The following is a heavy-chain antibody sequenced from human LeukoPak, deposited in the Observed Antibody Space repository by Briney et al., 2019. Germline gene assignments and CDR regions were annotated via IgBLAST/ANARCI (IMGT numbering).Heavy chain of an antibody. CDR1: GYTFTSYD. D-gene: IGHD3-3*01. CDR3: ARGRGTIFGVVILREDWFDP. CDR2: MNPNSGNT. Sequence: GASVKVSCKASGYTFTSYDINWVRQATGQGLEWMGWMNPNSGNTGYAQKFQGRVTITRNTSISTAYMELSSLRSEDTAVYYCARGRGTIFGVVILREDWFDPWGQGTLVTVSS. J-gene: IGHJ5*02. V-gene: IGHV1-8*03.